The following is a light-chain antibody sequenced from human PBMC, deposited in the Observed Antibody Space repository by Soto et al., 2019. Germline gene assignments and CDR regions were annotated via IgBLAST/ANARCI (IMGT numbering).Light chain of an antibody. Sequence: EVVLTRSPATLSVSPGEGATLSCKASQSVDSRLAWYQQKPGQAPRLLIEGASSRGTDIPARFSGSGSGTEFTLTITSLQSEDFAVYYCQQYSKWPLAFGGGTRVEIK. J-gene: IGKJ4*01. CDR3: QQYSKWPLA. CDR2: GAS. CDR1: QSVDSR. V-gene: IGKV3-15*01.